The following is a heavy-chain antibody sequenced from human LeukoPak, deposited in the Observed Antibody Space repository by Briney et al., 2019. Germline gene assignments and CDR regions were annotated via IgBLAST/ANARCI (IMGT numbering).Heavy chain of an antibody. CDR2: ISYDGSNK. CDR1: GFTFSSYG. Sequence: GGSLRLPCAASGFTFSSYGMHWVRQAPGKGLEWVAVISYDGSNKYYADSVKGRFTISRDNSKNTLYLQMNSLRAEDTAVYYCAKDLGYSSGCGDYWGQGTLVTVSS. V-gene: IGHV3-30*18. CDR3: AKDLGYSSGCGDY. D-gene: IGHD6-19*01. J-gene: IGHJ4*02.